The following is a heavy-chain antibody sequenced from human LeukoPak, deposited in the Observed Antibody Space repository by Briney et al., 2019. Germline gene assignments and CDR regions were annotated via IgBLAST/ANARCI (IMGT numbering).Heavy chain of an antibody. V-gene: IGHV3-30-3*01. CDR1: GFTFSSYA. CDR2: ISYDGSNK. Sequence: PGGSLRLSCAASGFTFSSYAMHWVRQAPGKGLEWVAVISYDGSNKYYADSVKGRFTISRDNSKNTLYLQMNSLRAEDTAVYYCARVAYSSGWYGRARTLDPPFDYWGQGTLVTVSS. J-gene: IGHJ4*02. CDR3: ARVAYSSGWYGRARTLDPPFDY. D-gene: IGHD6-19*01.